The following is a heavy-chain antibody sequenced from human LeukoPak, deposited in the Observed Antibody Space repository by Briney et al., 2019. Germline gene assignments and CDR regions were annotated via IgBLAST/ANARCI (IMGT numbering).Heavy chain of an antibody. V-gene: IGHV4-59*01. CDR1: GDSISDYY. CDR2: VHYTGRT. J-gene: IGHJ3*02. D-gene: IGHD3-10*01. Sequence: SETLSLTCTVSGDSISDYYWSWIRQPPGKGLEWIGYVHYTGRTDYNPSLKSRVTISIDTSKNQFSLRLSSVTAADTAVYYCARVKSWFRVRGDAFDIWGQGTMVTVSS. CDR3: ARVKSWFRVRGDAFDI.